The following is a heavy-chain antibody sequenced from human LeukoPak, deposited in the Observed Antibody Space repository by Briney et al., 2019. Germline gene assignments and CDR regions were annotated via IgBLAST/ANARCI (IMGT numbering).Heavy chain of an antibody. J-gene: IGHJ5*01. CDR1: GFALSNARMG. D-gene: IGHD3-22*01. CDR3: ARSYYYDSSGLNWFDS. V-gene: IGHV2-26*01. CDR2: IFSNDEK. Sequence: ESGPVLVKPTETPTLTCTFSGFALSNARMGVSWIRQPPGKALEWLAHIFSNDEKSYSTSLKSRLTISKHTSKSQVALNMTNMDPVDTATYYCARSYYYDSSGLNWFDSWGQGTLATVSS.